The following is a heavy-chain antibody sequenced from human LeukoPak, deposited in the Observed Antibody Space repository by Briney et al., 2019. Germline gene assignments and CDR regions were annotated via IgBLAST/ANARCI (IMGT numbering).Heavy chain of an antibody. CDR2: INPNSGGT. CDR3: ARENGIDYYGSGSYTSIDY. Sequence: GASVKVSCKASGYTFTGYYMHWVRQAPGQGLEWMGWINPNSGGTNYAQKFQGRVTMTRDTSISTAYMELSRLRSDDTAVYYCARENGIDYYGSGSYTSIDYWGQGTLVTVSS. V-gene: IGHV1-2*02. J-gene: IGHJ4*02. CDR1: GYTFTGYY. D-gene: IGHD3-10*01.